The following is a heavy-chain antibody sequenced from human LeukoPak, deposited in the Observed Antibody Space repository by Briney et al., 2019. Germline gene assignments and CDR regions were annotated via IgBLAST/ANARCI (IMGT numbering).Heavy chain of an antibody. D-gene: IGHD3-9*01. CDR3: ARDRTSYYDILTGGFDY. V-gene: IGHV3-30-3*01. J-gene: IGHJ4*02. CDR2: ISYDGSNK. CDR1: GFTFSSYA. Sequence: PGGSLRLSCAASGFTFSSYAMHWVRQAPGKGLEWVAVISYDGSNKYYADSVKGRFTISRDNSKNTLYLQMNSLRAEDTAVYYCARDRTSYYDILTGGFDYWGQGTLVTVSS.